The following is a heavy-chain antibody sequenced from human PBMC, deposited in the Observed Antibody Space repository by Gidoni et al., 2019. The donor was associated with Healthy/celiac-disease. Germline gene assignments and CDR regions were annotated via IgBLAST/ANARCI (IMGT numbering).Heavy chain of an antibody. J-gene: IGHJ5*02. D-gene: IGHD3-22*01. Sequence: EVQLLWSGGDLLQPGVSLRVSSAASGFSFTSYAMSWVREAPGKGLEWVSAISGSGGSTYYADSVKGRFTIYRDNSKNTLYLQMNSLRAEDTAVYYCAKEKYYYDSSGYYLPWGQGTLVTVSS. CDR2: ISGSGGST. CDR3: AKEKYYYDSSGYYLP. V-gene: IGHV3-23*01. CDR1: GFSFTSYA.